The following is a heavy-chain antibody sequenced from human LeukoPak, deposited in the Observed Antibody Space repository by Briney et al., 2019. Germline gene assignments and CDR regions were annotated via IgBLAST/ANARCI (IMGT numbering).Heavy chain of an antibody. CDR1: GGSISSNNW. CDR2: IYHSGSP. J-gene: IGHJ3*02. D-gene: IGHD3-9*01. Sequence: SETLSLTCAVSGGSISSNNWWGWVRQPPGKGLEWIGEIYHSGSPNYNPSLKSRVTISVDTSKNQFSLKLSSVTAADTAVYYCARPYDILTGYYNERAAFDIWGQGTMVTVSS. V-gene: IGHV4-4*02. CDR3: ARPYDILTGYYNERAAFDI.